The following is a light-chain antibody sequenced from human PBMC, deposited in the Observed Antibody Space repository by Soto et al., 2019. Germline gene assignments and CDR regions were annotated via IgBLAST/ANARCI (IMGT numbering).Light chain of an antibody. CDR1: QSISSY. CDR3: QQSYRTPRT. J-gene: IGKJ4*01. CDR2: AAS. V-gene: IGKV1-39*01. Sequence: DIQMTQSPSSLSASVGDRVTITCRASQSISSYLHWYQQKPGKAPKLLIYAASSLQSGVTSRFSGSGSGTDFTLTISSLQPEDFATYYCQQSYRTPRTFGGGTKVEIK.